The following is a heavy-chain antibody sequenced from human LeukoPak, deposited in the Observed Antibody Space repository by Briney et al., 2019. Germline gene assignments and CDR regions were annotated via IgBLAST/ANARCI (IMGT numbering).Heavy chain of an antibody. D-gene: IGHD6-13*01. Sequence: GGSLRLSCAASGFLFSSYGIHWVRQAPGKGLEWVAFIRHDGSYRYYADPVKGRFTISRDNSKNTMYLQMNSLRAEDTAVYYCARGITAVVDNWFDPWGQGTLVTASS. V-gene: IGHV3-30*02. CDR1: GFLFSSYG. CDR2: IRHDGSYR. CDR3: ARGITAVVDNWFDP. J-gene: IGHJ5*02.